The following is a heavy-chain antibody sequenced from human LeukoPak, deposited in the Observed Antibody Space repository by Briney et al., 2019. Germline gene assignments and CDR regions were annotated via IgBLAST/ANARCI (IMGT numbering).Heavy chain of an antibody. Sequence: SVKVSCKASGGTFSSYAISWVRQAPGQGLEWMGGIIPIFGTANYAQKFQGRVTITVDKSTSTAYMELSSLRSEDTAVYYCARVESWERSGSSQDAFDVWGHGTMVTVSS. CDR3: ARVESWERSGSSQDAFDV. CDR2: IIPIFGTA. CDR1: GGTFSSYA. V-gene: IGHV1-69*06. D-gene: IGHD1-26*01. J-gene: IGHJ3*01.